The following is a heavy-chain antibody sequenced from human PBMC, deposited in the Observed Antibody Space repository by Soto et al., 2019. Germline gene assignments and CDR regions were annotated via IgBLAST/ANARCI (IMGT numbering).Heavy chain of an antibody. V-gene: IGHV2-5*02. CDR1: GFSLTTSGVG. J-gene: IGHJ4*01. CDR2: IYWDDDK. D-gene: IGHD3-3*01. CDR3: AHRVLRTIFGLVTTTASYFDF. Sequence: QITLNESGPTQVKPRQTLTLTCTFSGFSLTTSGVGVGWIRQSPGKAPEWLALIYWDDDKRYSPSLKSRLTITKDTSKYQVVLTMADLDPADTATYYCAHRVLRTIFGLVTTTASYFDFWGQGTPVAVSS.